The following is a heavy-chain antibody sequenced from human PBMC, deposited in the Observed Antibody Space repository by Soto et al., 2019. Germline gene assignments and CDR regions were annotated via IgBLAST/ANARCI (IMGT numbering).Heavy chain of an antibody. CDR3: ARGGAGNFRDFWSGYYSGYYYYYGMDV. J-gene: IGHJ6*02. CDR1: GGSFSGYY. V-gene: IGHV4-34*01. D-gene: IGHD3-3*01. Sequence: SETLSLTCAVYGGSFSGYYWSWIRQPPGKGLEWIGEINHSGSTNYNPSLKSRVTISVDTSKNQFSLKLSSVTAADTAVYYCARGGAGNFRDFWSGYYSGYYYYYGMDVWGQGTTVTVSS. CDR2: INHSGST.